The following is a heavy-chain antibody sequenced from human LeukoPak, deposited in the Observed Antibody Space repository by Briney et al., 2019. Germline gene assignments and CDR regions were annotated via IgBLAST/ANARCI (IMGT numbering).Heavy chain of an antibody. CDR2: IIPVFGTA. Sequence: EASVKVSCKASGGTFSSYAISWVRQAPGQGLEWMGEIIPVFGTANYAQKFQGRVTITTDESTSTAYMELSSLRSEDTAVYYCARGRTDGLFDYWGQGTLVTVSS. CDR1: GGTFSSYA. D-gene: IGHD5-24*01. V-gene: IGHV1-69*05. J-gene: IGHJ4*02. CDR3: ARGRTDGLFDY.